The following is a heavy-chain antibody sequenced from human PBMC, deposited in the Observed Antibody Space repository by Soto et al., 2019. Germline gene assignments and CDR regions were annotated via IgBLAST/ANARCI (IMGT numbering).Heavy chain of an antibody. CDR3: ARGYGGPIGWFDP. Sequence: QVQLVQSGAEVKKPGASVKVSCKASGYTFTSYAMHWVRQAPGQRLEWMGWINAGNGNTKYSQKFQGRVTITRDTSTSTAYMELSSLRSEDTAVYYCARGYGGPIGWFDPWGQGTLVTVSS. CDR1: GYTFTSYA. D-gene: IGHD3-16*01. CDR2: INAGNGNT. J-gene: IGHJ5*02. V-gene: IGHV1-3*01.